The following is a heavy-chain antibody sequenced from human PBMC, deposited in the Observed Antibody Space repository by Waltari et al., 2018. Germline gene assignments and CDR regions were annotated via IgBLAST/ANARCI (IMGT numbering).Heavy chain of an antibody. J-gene: IGHJ3*02. CDR1: GGSISSYY. Sequence: QVQLQESGPGLVKPSETLSLTCTVSGGSISSYYWSWIRQPPGKGLEWIGYIYTSGSTNYNPSLKSRVTISVDTSKNQFSLKLSSVTAADTAVYYCAREWITMIVVTRMGAFDIWGQGTMVTVSS. CDR2: IYTSGST. CDR3: AREWITMIVVTRMGAFDI. D-gene: IGHD3-22*01. V-gene: IGHV4-4*09.